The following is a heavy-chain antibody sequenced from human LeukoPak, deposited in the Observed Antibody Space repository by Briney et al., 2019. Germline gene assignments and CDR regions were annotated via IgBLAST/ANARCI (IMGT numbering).Heavy chain of an antibody. D-gene: IGHD3-10*01. V-gene: IGHV4-4*07. CDR2: IYTSGST. Sequence: SETLSLTCTVSGGSISSYYWSWIRQPAGKGLERIGRIYTSGSTDYNPSLKSRVTMSVDTSKNQSSLKLSSVTAADTAVYYCARDRVVRGPTAGWFDPWGQGTLVTVSS. CDR3: ARDRVVRGPTAGWFDP. J-gene: IGHJ5*02. CDR1: GGSISSYY.